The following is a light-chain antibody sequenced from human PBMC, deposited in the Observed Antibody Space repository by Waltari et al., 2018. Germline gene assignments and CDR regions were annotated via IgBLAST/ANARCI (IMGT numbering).Light chain of an antibody. J-gene: IGLJ3*02. Sequence: QSALTQPASLSGSPGQSITISCTGTSSDVINYNFLSWYQHHPGEAPKLIISEGSKRPSGFSVRFFGSQSCYTASLTISGLQAEDEADYYCCSYGFSVVFGGGTKLTVL. CDR2: EGS. V-gene: IGLV2-23*01. CDR3: CSYGFSVV. CDR1: SSDVINYNF.